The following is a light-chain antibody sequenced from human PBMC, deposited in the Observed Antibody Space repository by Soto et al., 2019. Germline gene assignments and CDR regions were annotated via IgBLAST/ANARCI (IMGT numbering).Light chain of an antibody. CDR2: AAS. Sequence: DIQLTQSPSFLSASVGDRVTITCRASQGSSTYLGWYQQKPGKAPNLLIYAASTLQDGVPSRFSGSGSGTECTLTISSLQPEDFATYYCQQLKSYPITFGQGTRLEIK. CDR3: QQLKSYPIT. CDR1: QGSSTY. V-gene: IGKV1-9*01. J-gene: IGKJ5*01.